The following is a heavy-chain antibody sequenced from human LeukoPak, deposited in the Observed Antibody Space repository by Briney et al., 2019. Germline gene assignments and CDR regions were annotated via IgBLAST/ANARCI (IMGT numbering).Heavy chain of an antibody. V-gene: IGHV3-11*05. D-gene: IGHD6-19*01. J-gene: IGHJ4*02. CDR2: IGTSSSYT. CDR3: ARGEGSSGWYSDY. Sequence: PGGSLRLSSAASGFTFTDYYMSWIRQAPGKGLEWVSYIGTSSSYTNYADSVKGRFTISRDNAKNSLYLQMNSLRAEDTAVYYCARGEGSSGWYSDYWGQGTLVTVSS. CDR1: GFTFTDYY.